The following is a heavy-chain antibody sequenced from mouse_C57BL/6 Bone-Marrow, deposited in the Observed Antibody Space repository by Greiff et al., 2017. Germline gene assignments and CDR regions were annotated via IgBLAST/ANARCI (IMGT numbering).Heavy chain of an antibody. CDR3: ARGGYGNAWFAY. CDR2: ISYDGSN. Sequence: EVKLVESGPGLVKPSQSLSLTCSVTGYSITSGYYWNWIRQFPGNKLEWMGYISYDGSNNYNPSLKNRISITRDTSKNQFFLKLNSVTTEDTATYYCARGGYGNAWFAYWGQGTLVTVSA. CDR1: GYSITSGYY. D-gene: IGHD2-1*01. J-gene: IGHJ3*01. V-gene: IGHV3-6*01.